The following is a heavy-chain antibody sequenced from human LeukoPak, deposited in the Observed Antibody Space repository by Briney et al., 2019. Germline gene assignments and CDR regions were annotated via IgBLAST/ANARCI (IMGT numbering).Heavy chain of an antibody. D-gene: IGHD6-19*01. Sequence: PSETLSLTCTVSGGSISSSSYYWGWIRQPPGKGLEWIGSIYYSGSTYYNPSLKSRVTISVDTSKNQFSLKLSSVTAADTAVYYCARQKGSGWTDYWGQGTLVTVSS. CDR1: GGSISSSSYY. CDR3: ARQKGSGWTDY. J-gene: IGHJ4*02. V-gene: IGHV4-39*01. CDR2: IYYSGST.